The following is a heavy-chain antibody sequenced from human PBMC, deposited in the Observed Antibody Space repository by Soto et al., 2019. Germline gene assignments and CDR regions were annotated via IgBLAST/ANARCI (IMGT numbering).Heavy chain of an antibody. D-gene: IGHD3-16*01. CDR1: GFTVGPKY. CDR2: IYSGGST. J-gene: IGHJ4*02. CDR3: ARDPWAADY. V-gene: IGHV3-66*01. Sequence: EVQLVESGGGWVQPGGSLRLSCAASGFTVGPKYMSWVRRAPGKGLEWVSVIYSGGSTFYADSVRGRFTNSRDNSKNTVNLQMNSLRAEDTDVYYCARDPWAADYWGQGTLVTVSS.